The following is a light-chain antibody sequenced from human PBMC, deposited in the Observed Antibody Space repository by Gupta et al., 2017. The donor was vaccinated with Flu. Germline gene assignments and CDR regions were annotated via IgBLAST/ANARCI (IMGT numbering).Light chain of an antibody. V-gene: IGLV2-11*03. CDR3: CSYAGTFTFV. CDR1: NSDVGHYYY. Sequence: VTLSCTGSNSDVGHYYYVSWYQQHPGRAPKLSIYGVSERPSGVPDRFSGSKSGNTASLTISGLQAEDEADYYCCSYAGTFTFVFGGGNQLTVL. CDR2: GVS. J-gene: IGLJ3*02.